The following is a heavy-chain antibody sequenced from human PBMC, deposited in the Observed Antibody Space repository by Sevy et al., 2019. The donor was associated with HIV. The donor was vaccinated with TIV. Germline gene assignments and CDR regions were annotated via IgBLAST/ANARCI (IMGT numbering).Heavy chain of an antibody. CDR2: ISYDGSNK. D-gene: IGHD3-9*01. Sequence: GGSLRLSCAASGFTFSSYAMHWVRQAPGKGLEWVAVISYDGSNKYYADSVRGRFTISRDNSKNTLYLQMNSLRADDTAVYYCAREVDGYYYDGMDVWGQGTTVTVSS. CDR3: AREVDGYYYDGMDV. J-gene: IGHJ6*02. CDR1: GFTFSSYA. V-gene: IGHV3-30-3*01.